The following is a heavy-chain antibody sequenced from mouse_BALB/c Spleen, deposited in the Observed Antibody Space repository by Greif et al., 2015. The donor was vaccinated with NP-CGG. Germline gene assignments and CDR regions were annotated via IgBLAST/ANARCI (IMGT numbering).Heavy chain of an antibody. V-gene: IGHV1-69*02. CDR3: ARCYGRSYGAMDY. CDR1: GYTFTSYW. J-gene: IGHJ4*01. CDR2: IDPSDSYT. D-gene: IGHD1-1*01. Sequence: QVQLKQSGAELVKPGASVKLSCKASGYTFTSYWMHWVKQRPGQVLEWIGEIDPSDSYTNYNQKFKGKAKLTVDKSSSTAYMQLSNRTSDYSAVYYCARCYGRSYGAMDYWGQVNSVTVSA.